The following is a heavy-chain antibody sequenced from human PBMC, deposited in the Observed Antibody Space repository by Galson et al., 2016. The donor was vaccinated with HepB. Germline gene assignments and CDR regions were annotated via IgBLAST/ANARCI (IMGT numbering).Heavy chain of an antibody. J-gene: IGHJ4*02. CDR3: VKGGGSYDSSGYYGFDY. D-gene: IGHD3-22*01. CDR2: ISSNGGST. V-gene: IGHV3-64D*06. CDR1: GFTFSNYA. Sequence: SLRLSCAASGFTFSNYAMHWVRQAPGKGLEYVSAISSNGGSTYYADSVKGRFTISRDNSKNTLYLQMSSLRAEDTAVYYCVKGGGSYDSSGYYGFDYWGQGTLVTVSS.